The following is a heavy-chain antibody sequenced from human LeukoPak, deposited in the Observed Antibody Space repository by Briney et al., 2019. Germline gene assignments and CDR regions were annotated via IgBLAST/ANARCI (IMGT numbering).Heavy chain of an antibody. V-gene: IGHV4-30-4*01. D-gene: IGHD4-23*01. CDR1: GGSISSGDYY. Sequence: SETLSLTCTVSGGSISSGDYYWSWIRQPPGKGLEWIVYIYYSGSTYYNPSLKSRVTISVDTSKNQFSLKLSSVTAADTAVYYCATAGGSVVPPFDYWGQGTLVTVSS. CDR2: IYYSGST. CDR3: ATAGGSVVPPFDY. J-gene: IGHJ4*02.